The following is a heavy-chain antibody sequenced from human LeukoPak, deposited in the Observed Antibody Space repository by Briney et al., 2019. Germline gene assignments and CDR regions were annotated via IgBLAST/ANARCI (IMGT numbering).Heavy chain of an antibody. Sequence: ASVKVSCKASGYTFTSYGISWVRQAPGQGPEWIGCINPKNGGTNYAQTFQGRVTMTRDTSITTAYMELSSLRSDDTAVYYCARDLYCNSAKCYSNWFDTWGQGTLVTVSS. CDR3: ARDLYCNSAKCYSNWFDT. V-gene: IGHV1-2*02. CDR1: GYTFTSYG. D-gene: IGHD2/OR15-2a*01. CDR2: INPKNGGT. J-gene: IGHJ5*02.